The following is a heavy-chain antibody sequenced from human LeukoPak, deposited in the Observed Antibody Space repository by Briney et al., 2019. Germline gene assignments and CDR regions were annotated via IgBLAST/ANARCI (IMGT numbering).Heavy chain of an antibody. V-gene: IGHV4-34*01. J-gene: IGHJ5*02. Sequence: PSGTLSLTCAVYGGSFSGYYWSWIRQPPGKGLEGIGEINHSGSTNYNPSLKSRVTISVDTSKNQFSLKLSSVTAADTAVYYCARGIAAARSWFDPWGQGTLVTVSS. CDR1: GGSFSGYY. CDR2: INHSGST. CDR3: ARGIAAARSWFDP. D-gene: IGHD6-13*01.